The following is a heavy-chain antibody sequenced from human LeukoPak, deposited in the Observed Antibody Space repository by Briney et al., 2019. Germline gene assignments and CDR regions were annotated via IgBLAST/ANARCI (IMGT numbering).Heavy chain of an antibody. J-gene: IGHJ4*02. CDR3: ARVSWAYYFDY. Sequence: GGSLILSCAASGFTFSDYYMSWIRQAPGKGLEWVSYISSSSSYTNYADSVKGRFTISRDNAKNSLYLQMNSLRAEDTAVYYCARVSWAYYFDYWGQGTLVTVSS. D-gene: IGHD7-27*01. CDR1: GFTFSDYY. CDR2: ISSSSSYT. V-gene: IGHV3-11*05.